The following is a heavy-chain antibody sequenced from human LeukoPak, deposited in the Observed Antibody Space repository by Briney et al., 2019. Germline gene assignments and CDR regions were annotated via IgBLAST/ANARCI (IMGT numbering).Heavy chain of an antibody. D-gene: IGHD5-24*01. V-gene: IGHV1-69*04. CDR3: AREGPSMATIYYYYYGMDV. CDR2: IIPILGIA. J-gene: IGHJ6*02. CDR1: GGTFSSYA. Sequence: SVKVSCKASGGTFSSYAISWVRQAPGQGLEWMGRIIPILGIANYAQKFQGRVTITADKSTSTAYMELSSLRSEDTAVYYCAREGPSMATIYYYYYGMDVWGQGTTVTVPS.